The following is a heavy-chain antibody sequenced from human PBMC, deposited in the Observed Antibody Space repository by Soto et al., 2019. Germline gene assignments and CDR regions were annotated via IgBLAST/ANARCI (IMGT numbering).Heavy chain of an antibody. Sequence: ASVKVSCKASGYTFTSYGISWVRQAPGQGLEWMGWISAYNGNTNYAQKLQGRVTMTTDTSTSTAYMELRSLRSDDTAVYYCARVEGSSYDFWSGYYRNYFDYWGQGTLVTVSS. V-gene: IGHV1-18*01. D-gene: IGHD3-3*01. CDR1: GYTFTSYG. J-gene: IGHJ4*02. CDR2: ISAYNGNT. CDR3: ARVEGSSYDFWSGYYRNYFDY.